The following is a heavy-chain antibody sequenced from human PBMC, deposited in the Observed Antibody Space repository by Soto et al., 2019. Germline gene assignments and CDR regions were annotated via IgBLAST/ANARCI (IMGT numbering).Heavy chain of an antibody. J-gene: IGHJ4*02. CDR1: GFTFPTYW. CDR3: VRNSGHYRLDH. D-gene: IGHD4-4*01. CDR2: ISPAGSAI. Sequence: DVQVVESGGGLVQPGGSLRLSCAVSGFTFPTYWMTWVRQAPGKGLEWVANISPAGSAIQYAVSVEGRFTISRDNAKNSVDLEMTDLRAEDTALYYCVRNSGHYRLDHWGQGTLVTVAS. V-gene: IGHV3-7*03.